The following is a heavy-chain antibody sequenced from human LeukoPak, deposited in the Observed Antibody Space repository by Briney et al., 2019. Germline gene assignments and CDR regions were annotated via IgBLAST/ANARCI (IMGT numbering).Heavy chain of an antibody. CDR1: GFTFSSYW. CDR3: ARNGGLNWFDP. J-gene: IGHJ5*02. D-gene: IGHD2-8*01. Sequence: GGSLRLSCAASGFTFSSYWMSWVRQAPGKGLEWVANIKQDGSEKYYVDSVKGRFTISRDNAKSSLYLQMNSLRAEDTAVYYCARNGGLNWFDPWGQGTLVTVSS. V-gene: IGHV3-7*01. CDR2: IKQDGSEK.